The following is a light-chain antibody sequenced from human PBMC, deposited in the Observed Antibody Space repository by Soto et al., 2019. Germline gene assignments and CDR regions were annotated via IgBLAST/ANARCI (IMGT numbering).Light chain of an antibody. V-gene: IGKV3-15*01. Sequence: EIVMTQSPAILSVSPGERATLSYRANQSISSNLAWYQQKPGQAPRLLIYGAATRATGIPARFSGSGSGTDFTLTINSLQSEDFAVYYCQMYNNWVGTFGGGTKVEIK. CDR3: QMYNNWVGT. CDR1: QSISSN. CDR2: GAA. J-gene: IGKJ4*01.